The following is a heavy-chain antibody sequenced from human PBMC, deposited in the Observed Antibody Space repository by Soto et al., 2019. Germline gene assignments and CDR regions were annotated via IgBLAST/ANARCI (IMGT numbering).Heavy chain of an antibody. V-gene: IGHV3-66*01. Sequence: EVQLVESGGGLVQPGGSLRLSCAASGFIVSSNYMSWVRQAPGKGLEWVSVIYSGGKIYYVDSVKGRFTSSRDNSKNTLYLQMNSLRVEDSGVYYCARDWGIPFGGSGAWYVGSMDVWGQGTTVAVSS. J-gene: IGHJ6*02. CDR3: ARDWGIPFGGSGAWYVGSMDV. CDR1: GFIVSSNY. CDR2: IYSGGKI. D-gene: IGHD6-19*01.